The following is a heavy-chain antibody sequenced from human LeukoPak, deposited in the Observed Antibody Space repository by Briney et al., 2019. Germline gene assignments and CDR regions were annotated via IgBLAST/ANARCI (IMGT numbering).Heavy chain of an antibody. V-gene: IGHV3-30*18. Sequence: GGSLRLSCAASGFTFSSNAMHWIRQAPGKGLEWVAVISYDGSNKYYADSVKGRFTISRDNSKNTLYPEMNSLRPEDTAVYYCTKDRVSSGWFEYFQYWGQGTLVTVSS. J-gene: IGHJ1*01. CDR3: TKDRVSSGWFEYFQY. D-gene: IGHD6-19*01. CDR1: GFTFSSNA. CDR2: ISYDGSNK.